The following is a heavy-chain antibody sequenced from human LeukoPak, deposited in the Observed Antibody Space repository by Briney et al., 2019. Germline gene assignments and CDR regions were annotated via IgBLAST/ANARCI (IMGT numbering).Heavy chain of an antibody. CDR2: VSADQSHK. Sequence: GGSLRLSCEASGFTFSDYGMHWVRQAPGKGLERVAVVSADQSHKEYADSVKGRVTISRDNSRNTLYLQLNSLRNEDTAVYYCAKGGVSDIGSWYGDYFDYWGQGTLVTVSS. D-gene: IGHD6-13*01. J-gene: IGHJ4*02. V-gene: IGHV3-30*18. CDR3: AKGGVSDIGSWYGDYFDY. CDR1: GFTFSDYG.